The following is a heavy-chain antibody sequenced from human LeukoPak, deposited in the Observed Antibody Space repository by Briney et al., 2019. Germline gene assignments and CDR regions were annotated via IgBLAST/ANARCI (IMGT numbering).Heavy chain of an antibody. CDR1: GFTFSSYG. V-gene: IGHV3-30*18. CDR2: ISYDGSNK. Sequence: PGRSLRLSCAASGFTFSSYGMHWVRQAPGKGLEWMAVISYDGSNKYYADSVKGRFTISRDNSKNTLYLQMNSLRAEDTAVYYCAKGGHYYDSSGSHDAFDIWGQGTMVTVSS. CDR3: AKGGHYYDSSGSHDAFDI. J-gene: IGHJ3*02. D-gene: IGHD3-22*01.